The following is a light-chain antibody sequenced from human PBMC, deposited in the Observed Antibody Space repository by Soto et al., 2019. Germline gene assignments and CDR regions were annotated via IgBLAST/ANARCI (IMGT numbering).Light chain of an antibody. CDR1: QDIKNY. J-gene: IGKJ2*02. CDR3: HQFDSVPCT. Sequence: IQMTQSPSSLSASVGDRVTITCQASQDIKNYLIWYQQKPGKAPKLLIYDASTLGTVVSSRFSGSDSGTHFTLTISSVQHEDIATNYCHQFDSVPCTFGQGTKLEIK. CDR2: DAS. V-gene: IGKV1-33*01.